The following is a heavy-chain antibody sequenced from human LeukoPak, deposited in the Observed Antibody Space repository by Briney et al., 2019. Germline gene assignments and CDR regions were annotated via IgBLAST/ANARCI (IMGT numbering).Heavy chain of an antibody. CDR1: GFTFSNFA. CDR2: ISRAGESI. J-gene: IGHJ3*02. D-gene: IGHD5/OR15-5a*01. CDR3: ARGGTDSTDALDI. V-gene: IGHV3-64*02. Sequence: GGSLRLSCAASGFTFSNFAMHWVRQTPGKGLEYVSSISRAGESIYYADSVRGRFTISSDNSKNTLFLQMGSLRVDDMALYYCARGGTDSTDALDIWGPGTMVTVSS.